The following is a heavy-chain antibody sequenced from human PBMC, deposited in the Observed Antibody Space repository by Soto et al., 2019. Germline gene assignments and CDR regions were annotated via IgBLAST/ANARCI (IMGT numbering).Heavy chain of an antibody. CDR3: AKGGPSSQWFDP. J-gene: IGHJ5*02. CDR1: GASVISTKW. CDR2: IHHSETT. V-gene: IGHV4-4*02. D-gene: IGHD6-13*01. Sequence: SETLSLTCAVSGASVISTKWWSWVRQSPGEGLEWIGEIHHSETTNYNPSLRSRVTISVDTSRNQFSLKMTSLTAADTAVYYCAKGGPSSQWFDPWGQGTLVTVSS.